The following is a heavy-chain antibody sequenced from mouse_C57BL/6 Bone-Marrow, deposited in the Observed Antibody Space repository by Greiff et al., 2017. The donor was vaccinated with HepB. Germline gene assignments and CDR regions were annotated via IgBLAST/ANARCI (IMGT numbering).Heavy chain of an antibody. Sequence: QVQLQQSGAELARPGASVKLSCKASGYTFTSYGISWVKQSTGQGLEWIGEIYPRSGNTYYNEKFKGKATLTADKSSSTAYMELRSLTSEDSAVYFCARSRGTTVVATDFDYWGQGTTLTVSS. CDR1: GYTFTSYG. J-gene: IGHJ2*01. D-gene: IGHD1-1*01. CDR2: IYPRSGNT. V-gene: IGHV1-81*01. CDR3: ARSRGTTVVATDFDY.